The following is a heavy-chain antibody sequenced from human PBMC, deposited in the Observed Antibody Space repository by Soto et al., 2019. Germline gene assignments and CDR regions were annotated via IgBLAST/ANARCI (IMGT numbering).Heavy chain of an antibody. CDR1: GFTFSSYS. CDR3: AASPRGYSSSWYFL. J-gene: IGHJ4*02. D-gene: IGHD6-13*01. Sequence: GGSLRLSCAASGFTFSSYSMNWVRQAPGKGLEWVSSISSSSSYIYYADSVKGRFTISRDNAKNSLYLQMNSLRSDDTAVYYCAASPRGYSSSWYFLWGQETLVTVSS. V-gene: IGHV3-21*04. CDR2: ISSSSSYI.